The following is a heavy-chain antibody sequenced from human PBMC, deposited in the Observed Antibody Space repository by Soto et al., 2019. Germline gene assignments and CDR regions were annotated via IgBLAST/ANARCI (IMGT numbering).Heavy chain of an antibody. CDR2: ISPYNGKT. CDR1: GYTFTSYG. J-gene: IGHJ4*02. CDR3: ARVNPDRHHSSGLPIYSY. V-gene: IGHV1-18*01. Sequence: QVQLVQSGTEVKRPGASVKVSCKASGYTFTSYGISWVRQAPGQGLEWMGWISPYNGKTNYAQKVQGRVTMTTDTSTSTAYMELRRLTSDDTAVYYCARVNPDRHHSSGLPIYSYWGQGTLVTVSS. D-gene: IGHD3-22*01.